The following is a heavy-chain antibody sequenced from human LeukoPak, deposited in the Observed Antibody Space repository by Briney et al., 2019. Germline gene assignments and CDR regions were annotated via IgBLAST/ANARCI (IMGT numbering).Heavy chain of an antibody. J-gene: IGHJ4*02. Sequence: SETLSLTCTVSGGSISSNSDYWGWIRQPPGKGLEWIGYIYYSGSTNYNPSLKSRVTISVDTSKNQFSLKLSSVTAADTAVYYCARDGGSFGQYYFDYWGQGTLVTVSS. V-gene: IGHV4-61*01. CDR2: IYYSGST. D-gene: IGHD1-26*01. CDR3: ARDGGSFGQYYFDY. CDR1: GGSISSNSDY.